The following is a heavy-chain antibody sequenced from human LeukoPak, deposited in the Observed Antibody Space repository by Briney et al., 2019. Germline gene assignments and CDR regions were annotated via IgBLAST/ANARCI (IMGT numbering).Heavy chain of an antibody. CDR2: IIPIFGTA. V-gene: IGHV1-69*13. J-gene: IGHJ4*02. CDR1: GGTFSSYA. D-gene: IGHD5-18*01. CDR3: ARAKDTAMVTLDY. Sequence: SVKVSCKASGGTFSSYAISWVRQAPGQGLEWMGGIIPIFGTANYAQKFQGRVTITADESTSTAYMELSSLGSEDTAVYYCARAKDTAMVTLDYWGQGTLVTVSS.